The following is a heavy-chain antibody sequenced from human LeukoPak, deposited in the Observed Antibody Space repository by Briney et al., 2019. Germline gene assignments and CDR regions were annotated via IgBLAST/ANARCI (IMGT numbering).Heavy chain of an antibody. D-gene: IGHD2-15*01. CDR1: GFTFSSYA. Sequence: PGGSLRLSCAASGFTFSSYAMSWVRQAPGKGLEWVSAISGSGGSTYYADSVKGRFTISRDNAKNSLYLQMNSLRAEDTAVYYCARGRRGPNCSGGSCLLDYWGQGTLVTVSS. V-gene: IGHV3-23*01. CDR2: ISGSGGST. J-gene: IGHJ4*02. CDR3: ARGRRGPNCSGGSCLLDY.